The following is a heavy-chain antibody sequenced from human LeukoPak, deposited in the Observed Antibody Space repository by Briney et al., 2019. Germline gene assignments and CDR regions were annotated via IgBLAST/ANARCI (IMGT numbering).Heavy chain of an antibody. CDR3: ANWNPCSSTSCSDY. V-gene: IGHV3-30*02. Sequence: HPGGSLRLSCAASGFTFSSYGMHWVRQAPGKGLEWVAFIRYDGSNKYYADSVKGRFTISRDNSKNTLYLQMNSLRAEDTAVYYCANWNPCSSTSCSDYWGQGTLVTVSS. CDR1: GFTFSSYG. J-gene: IGHJ4*02. D-gene: IGHD2-2*01. CDR2: IRYDGSNK.